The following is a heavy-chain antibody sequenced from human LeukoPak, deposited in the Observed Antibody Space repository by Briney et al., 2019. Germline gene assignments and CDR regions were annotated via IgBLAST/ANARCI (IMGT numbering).Heavy chain of an antibody. CDR1: GFTFSGYS. J-gene: IGHJ4*02. V-gene: IGHV3-23*01. CDR2: IGGRGGPRT. D-gene: IGHD2-8*02. Sequence: PGGSLRLSCAASGFTFSGYSMAWVRQAPGRGLDWVSTIGGRGGPRTFYADSVKGRFTISRDNSKDTVYLQMDTLGAEDTAVYFCAKEGLLGGYYFDLWGQGTPVTVSS. CDR3: AKEGLLGGYYFDL.